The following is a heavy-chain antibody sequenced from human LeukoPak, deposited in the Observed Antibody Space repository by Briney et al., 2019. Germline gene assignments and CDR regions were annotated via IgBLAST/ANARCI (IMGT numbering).Heavy chain of an antibody. D-gene: IGHD3-9*01. CDR3: AKRKAYYDILTGYYSQYFDY. CDR1: GFTFSSYA. J-gene: IGHJ4*02. Sequence: GGSLRLSCAASGFTFSSYAMSWVRQAPGKGLEWVSAISGSGGSTYYADSVKGRFTISRDNSKNTLYLQMNSLRAEDTAVYYCAKRKAYYDILTGYYSQYFDYWGQGTLVTVSS. CDR2: ISGSGGST. V-gene: IGHV3-23*01.